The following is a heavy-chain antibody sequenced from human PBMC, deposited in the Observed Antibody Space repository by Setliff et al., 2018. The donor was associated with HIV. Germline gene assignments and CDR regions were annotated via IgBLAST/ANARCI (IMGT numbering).Heavy chain of an antibody. V-gene: IGHV3-33*06. D-gene: IGHD6-6*01. Sequence: GGSLRLSCAASGFTFSSYGMHWVRQAPGKGLEWVAVIWYDGSNKYYADSVKGRFTISRDNSKNTLYLQMNSLRAEDTAVYYCAKEVLRAARYCYYMDVWGKGTTVTVSS. CDR1: GFTFSSYG. J-gene: IGHJ6*03. CDR3: AKEVLRAARYCYYMDV. CDR2: IWYDGSNK.